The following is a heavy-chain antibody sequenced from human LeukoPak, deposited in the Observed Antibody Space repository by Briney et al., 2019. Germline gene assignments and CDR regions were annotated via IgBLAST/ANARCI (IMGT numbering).Heavy chain of an antibody. J-gene: IGHJ4*02. Sequence: HPGGSLRLSCAASGFTFDDYAMHWVRHAPGKGLEWVPGISWNSGSIGYADSVKGRFTISRDNAKNSLYLQMNSLRAEDTALYYCAKGGPSYYYDSSGFGHFDYWGQGTLVTVSS. CDR3: AKGGPSYYYDSSGFGHFDY. CDR2: ISWNSGSI. CDR1: GFTFDDYA. D-gene: IGHD3-22*01. V-gene: IGHV3-9*01.